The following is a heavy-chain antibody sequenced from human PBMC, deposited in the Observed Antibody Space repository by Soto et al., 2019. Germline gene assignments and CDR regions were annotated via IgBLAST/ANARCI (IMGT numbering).Heavy chain of an antibody. CDR3: VRDGETYYYGSGTRDFDY. J-gene: IGHJ4*02. CDR2: ISAYNGNT. Sequence: ASVKVSCKASGYTFTSYGISWVRQAPGQGLEWMGWISAYNGNTNYAQKLQGRVTMTIDTSTSTAYMELRSLRSDDTAVYYCVRDGETYYYGSGTRDFDYWGQGTLVTVSS. V-gene: IGHV1-18*01. CDR1: GYTFTSYG. D-gene: IGHD3-10*01.